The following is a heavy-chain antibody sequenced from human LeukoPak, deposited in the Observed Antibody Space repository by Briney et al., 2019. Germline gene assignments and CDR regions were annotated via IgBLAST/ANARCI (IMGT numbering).Heavy chain of an antibody. D-gene: IGHD3-3*01. Sequence: PSETLSLTCTVSGGSISSYYWSWIRQPPGKGLEWIGYIYYSGSTNYNPSLKSRVTISVDTSKNQFSLKLSSVTAADTAVYYCARHRERFGVAEAWFDPWGQGTLVTVSS. CDR2: IYYSGST. J-gene: IGHJ5*02. CDR1: GGSISSYY. CDR3: ARHRERFGVAEAWFDP. V-gene: IGHV4-59*08.